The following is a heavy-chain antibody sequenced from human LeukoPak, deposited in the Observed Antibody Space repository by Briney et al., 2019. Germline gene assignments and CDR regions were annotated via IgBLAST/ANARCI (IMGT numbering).Heavy chain of an antibody. Sequence: ASVKVSCKASDYNFRHYGFTWVRQAPGQGLEWMGWIRTDNGHTDSAQRLQGRVTMTADTSTNTAYMELRSLRSEDTAVYYCARFSWFGELLNYFDYWGQGTLVTVSS. CDR2: IRTDNGHT. V-gene: IGHV1-18*01. CDR1: DYNFRHYG. CDR3: ARFSWFGELLNYFDY. D-gene: IGHD3-10*01. J-gene: IGHJ4*02.